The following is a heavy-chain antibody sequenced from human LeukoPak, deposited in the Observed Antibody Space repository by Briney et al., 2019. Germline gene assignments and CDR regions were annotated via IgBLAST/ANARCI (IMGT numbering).Heavy chain of an antibody. D-gene: IGHD2-15*01. CDR2: NTSSSSYT. V-gene: IGHV3-11*06. CDR3: ARDSCSGGSCYSNLLPDY. Sequence: GGSLRLSCAASGFTFSDYYMSWIRQAPGKGLEGVSYNTSSSSYTNYADSVKGRFTISRDNAKNSLYLQMNSLRAEDTAVYYCARDSCSGGSCYSNLLPDYWGQGTLVTVSS. J-gene: IGHJ4*02. CDR1: GFTFSDYY.